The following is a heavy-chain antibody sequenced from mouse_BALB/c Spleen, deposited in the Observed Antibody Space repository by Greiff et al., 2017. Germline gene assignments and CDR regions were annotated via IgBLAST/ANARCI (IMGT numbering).Heavy chain of an antibody. CDR2: ILPGSGST. CDR1: GYTFSSYW. J-gene: IGHJ3*01. V-gene: IGHV1-9*01. Sequence: QVQLQQSGAELMKPGASVKISCKATGYTFSSYWIEWVKQRPGHGLEWIGEILPGSGSTNYNEKFKGKATFTADTSSNTAYMQLSSLTSEDSAVYYCARKRKSEAYWGQGTLVTVSA. CDR3: ARKRKSEAY.